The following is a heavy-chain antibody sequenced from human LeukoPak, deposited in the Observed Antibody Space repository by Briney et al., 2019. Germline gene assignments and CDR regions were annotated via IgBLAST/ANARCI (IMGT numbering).Heavy chain of an antibody. CDR1: GYIFTQYG. V-gene: IGHV1-18*01. J-gene: IGHJ6*03. Sequence: ASVKVSCKASGYIFTQYGISWVRQAPGQGLEWMASISTYTGNTNYAQNFQGRVTMTTDTSTSTAYMELRSLRSDDTAVYYCARRTGYNYYYMDVWGQGTTVTVS. D-gene: IGHD3/OR15-3a*01. CDR2: ISTYTGNT. CDR3: ARRTGYNYYYMDV.